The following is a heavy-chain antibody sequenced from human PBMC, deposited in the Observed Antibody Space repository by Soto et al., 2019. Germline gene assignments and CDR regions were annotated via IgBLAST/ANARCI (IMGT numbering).Heavy chain of an antibody. CDR2: ISGSGGST. Sequence: GESLKISCAASGFTFSSYAMSWVRQAPGKGLEWVSAISGSGGSTYYADSVKGRFTISRDNSKNTLYLQMNSLRAEDTAVYYCAKKTNAYGSGSYYKGYFDLWGRGTLVTVSS. V-gene: IGHV3-23*01. D-gene: IGHD3-10*01. J-gene: IGHJ2*01. CDR3: AKKTNAYGSGSYYKGYFDL. CDR1: GFTFSSYA.